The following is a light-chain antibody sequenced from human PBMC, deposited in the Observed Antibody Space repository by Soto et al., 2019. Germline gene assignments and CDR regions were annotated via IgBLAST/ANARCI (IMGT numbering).Light chain of an antibody. J-gene: IGKJ1*01. CDR1: QTISSW. V-gene: IGKV1-5*03. Sequence: DIQMTQSPSTLAGSVGDRVTITCRASQTISSWLAWYQQKPGKAPKLLIYKASTLRSVVPSRCSGSGSGTAFTLTISSLQPDDFSTYYCQCYPSYSEACGQGTKVELK. CDR2: KAS. CDR3: QCYPSYSEA.